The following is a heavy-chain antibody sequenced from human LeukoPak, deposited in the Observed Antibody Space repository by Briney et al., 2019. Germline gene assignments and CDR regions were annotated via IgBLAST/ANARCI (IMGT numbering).Heavy chain of an antibody. Sequence: SETLSLTCTVSGGSISSYYWSWIRQPPGKGLEWIGYIYYSGSTNYNPSLKSRVTISVDTSKNQFSLKLSSVTAADTALYYCARDDYYGSGSFDYWGQGTLVTVSS. D-gene: IGHD3-10*01. CDR1: GGSISSYY. V-gene: IGHV4-59*01. J-gene: IGHJ4*02. CDR2: IYYSGST. CDR3: ARDDYYGSGSFDY.